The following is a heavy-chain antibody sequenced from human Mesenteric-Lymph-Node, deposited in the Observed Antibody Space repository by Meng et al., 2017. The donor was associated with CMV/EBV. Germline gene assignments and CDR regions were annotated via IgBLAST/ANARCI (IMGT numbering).Heavy chain of an antibody. D-gene: IGHD3-3*01. V-gene: IGHV3-21*01. CDR1: GFTFSSYS. CDR3: AREGSGVGYYYYYGMDV. Sequence: GGSLRLSCVASGFTFSSYSMNWVRQAPGKGLEWVSSISSSSSYIYYADSVKGRFTISRDNAKNSLYLQMNSLRAEDTAVYYCAREGSGVGYYYYYGMDVWGQGTTVTVSS. CDR2: ISSSSSYI. J-gene: IGHJ6*02.